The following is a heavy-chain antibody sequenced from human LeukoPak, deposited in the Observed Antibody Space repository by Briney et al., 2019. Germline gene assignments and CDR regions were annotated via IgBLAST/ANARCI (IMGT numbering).Heavy chain of an antibody. J-gene: IGHJ1*01. CDR1: GGSFSGYY. D-gene: IGHD3-22*01. Sequence: SETLSLTCAVYGGSFSGYYWSWIRQPPGKGLEWIGSIYYSGSTYYNPSLKSRVTISVDTSKNQFSLKLSSVTAADTAVYYCARRGYYDSSGYWSEYFQHWGQGTLVTVSS. V-gene: IGHV4-34*01. CDR2: IYYSGST. CDR3: ARRGYYDSSGYWSEYFQH.